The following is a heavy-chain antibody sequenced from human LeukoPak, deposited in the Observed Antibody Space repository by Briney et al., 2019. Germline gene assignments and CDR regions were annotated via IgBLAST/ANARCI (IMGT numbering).Heavy chain of an antibody. CDR1: GYTFTSYY. D-gene: IGHD3-22*01. J-gene: IGHJ5*02. V-gene: IGHV1-46*01. Sequence: ASVKVSCKASGYTFTSYYMHWVRQAPGQGLEWMGIINPSGGSTTYAQKFQGRVTMTRDMSTSTVYMELSSLRSEDTAVYYCARGERITLKVVVTLTGWFDPWGQGTLVTVSS. CDR2: INPSGGST. CDR3: ARGERITLKVVVTLTGWFDP.